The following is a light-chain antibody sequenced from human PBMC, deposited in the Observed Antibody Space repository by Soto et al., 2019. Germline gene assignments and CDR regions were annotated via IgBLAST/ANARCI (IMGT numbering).Light chain of an antibody. CDR2: DAS. Sequence: EIVLTQSPATLSLSPGERATLSCRASQSVSSYLAWYQQKPGQAPRLLIYDASNMPTGIPARFSGSGSGTDFTLTISSLEPEDFAVYYCQQRSNWPPLTFGGGTKVEIK. J-gene: IGKJ4*01. CDR1: QSVSSY. V-gene: IGKV3-11*01. CDR3: QQRSNWPPLT.